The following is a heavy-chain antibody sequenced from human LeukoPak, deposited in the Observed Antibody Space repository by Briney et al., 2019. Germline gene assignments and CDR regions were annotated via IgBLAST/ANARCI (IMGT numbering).Heavy chain of an antibody. V-gene: IGHV3-23*01. Sequence: GGPLRLSCAASGFTFSSYAMNWVRQAPVKGLEWVSGISGSGRDTYYVDSVKGRFTISRDNSKNTLYLLMNSLRADDTAVYYCATNYYDSSGYFPDFDYWGQGALVSVSS. CDR1: GFTFSSYA. CDR3: ATNYYDSSGYFPDFDY. D-gene: IGHD3-22*01. J-gene: IGHJ4*02. CDR2: ISGSGRDT.